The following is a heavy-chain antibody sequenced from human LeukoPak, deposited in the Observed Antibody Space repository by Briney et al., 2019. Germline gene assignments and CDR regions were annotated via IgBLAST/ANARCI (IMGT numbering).Heavy chain of an antibody. V-gene: IGHV3-43*02. J-gene: IGHJ4*02. Sequence: GGSLRLSCAASGFTFDDYAMHWVRQAPGKGMEWLSLISGDGGTPYYADSVKGRFTISRDNSKNSLYLEMNSLRTEDTALYYCAKVKLSFYWLADYWGQGTLVTVSS. CDR1: GFTFDDYA. CDR2: ISGDGGTP. D-gene: IGHD3-9*01. CDR3: AKVKLSFYWLADY.